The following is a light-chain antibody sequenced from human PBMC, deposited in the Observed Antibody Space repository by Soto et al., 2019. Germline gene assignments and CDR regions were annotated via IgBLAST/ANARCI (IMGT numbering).Light chain of an antibody. V-gene: IGKV1-9*01. CDR1: QGISSY. Sequence: DIQFTQSPSFLSASVGDRVTITCRASQGISSYLAWYQQKPGKAPRLLVYAATTLQSGVPSRFSPSASGAEFTLTISSLQPEDFATYYCQQLNTYPLTFGGGTKVDIK. CDR3: QQLNTYPLT. CDR2: AAT. J-gene: IGKJ4*01.